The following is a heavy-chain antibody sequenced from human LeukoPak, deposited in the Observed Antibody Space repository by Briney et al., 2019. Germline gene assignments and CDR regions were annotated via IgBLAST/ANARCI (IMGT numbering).Heavy chain of an antibody. D-gene: IGHD3-10*01. CDR2: IIPIFGTA. V-gene: IGHV1-69*06. CDR1: GGTFSSYA. Sequence: SVKVSCKASGGTFSSYAISWVRQAPGQGLEWMGGIIPIFGTANYAQKFQGRVTITADKSTSTAYMELSSLRSEDTAVYYCARGPEEITMVRGVLDYGGQGTLVTVPS. J-gene: IGHJ4*02. CDR3: ARGPEEITMVRGVLDY.